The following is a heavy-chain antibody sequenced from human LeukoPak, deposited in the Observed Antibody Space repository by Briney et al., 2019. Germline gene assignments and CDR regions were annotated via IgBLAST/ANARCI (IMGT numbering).Heavy chain of an antibody. J-gene: IGHJ5*02. D-gene: IGHD2-2*01. Sequence: GESLKISCKGSGYSFTSYWIGWVRQMPGKGLEWMGIIYPGDSDTRYSPSFQGQVTISADKSISTAYLQWSSLKASDTAMYYCARGVVVPAAMSRFHWFDPWGQGTLVTVSS. CDR3: ARGVVVPAAMSRFHWFDP. CDR1: GYSFTSYW. V-gene: IGHV5-51*01. CDR2: IYPGDSDT.